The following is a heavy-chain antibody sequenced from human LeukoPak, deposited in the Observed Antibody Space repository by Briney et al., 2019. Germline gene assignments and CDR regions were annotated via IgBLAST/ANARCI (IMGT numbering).Heavy chain of an antibody. CDR3: ARGSGYYCGDFDY. CDR1: GGSISSSNYY. V-gene: IGHV4-39*01. CDR2: IYYSGSA. D-gene: IGHD3-22*01. Sequence: PPETLSLTCTVSGGSISSSNYYWGWIRQPPGKGLEWIGSIYYSGSAYYNPSLKSRVTISVDTSKNQFSLKLSSVTAADTAVYYCARGSGYYCGDFDYWGQGTLVTVSS. J-gene: IGHJ4*02.